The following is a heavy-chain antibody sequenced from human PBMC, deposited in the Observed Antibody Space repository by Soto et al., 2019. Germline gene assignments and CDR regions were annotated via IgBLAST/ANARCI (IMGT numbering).Heavy chain of an antibody. CDR1: GFTFSTYS. CDR3: ARDYGSGSYFDC. CDR2: ISSNNNYI. V-gene: IGHV3-21*01. D-gene: IGHD3-10*01. Sequence: GGSLRLSCAASGFTFSTYSMNWVRQAPGKGLEWVSSISSNNNYIYYADSVKGRFTISRDNARNSLYLQMNSLRAEDTAVYYCARDYGSGSYFDCWGQGALVTVSS. J-gene: IGHJ4*02.